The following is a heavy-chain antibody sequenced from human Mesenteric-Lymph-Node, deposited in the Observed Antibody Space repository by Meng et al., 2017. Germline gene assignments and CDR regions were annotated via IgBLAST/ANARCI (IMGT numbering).Heavy chain of an antibody. CDR3: ARLTTVTYYFDY. D-gene: IGHD4-17*01. CDR2: IYYSGST. CDR1: GGSVSSGSYY. Sequence: QVQLAEAGPGRVRAAETLSLHCTVSGGSVSSGSYYWSWIRQPPGKGLEWIGYIYYSGSTNYNPSLKSRVTISVDTSKNQFSLKLSSVTAADTAVYYCARLTTVTYYFDYWGQGTLVTVSS. J-gene: IGHJ4*02. V-gene: IGHV4-61*01.